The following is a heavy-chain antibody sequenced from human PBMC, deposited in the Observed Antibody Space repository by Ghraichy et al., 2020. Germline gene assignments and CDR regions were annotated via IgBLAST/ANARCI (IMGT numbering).Heavy chain of an antibody. J-gene: IGHJ4*02. Sequence: GESLNISCQASGYSFSTYWIGWFRQMPGKGPEWMGVIYPADSHTRYSPSFQGQVTISADKSISTAYLQWSSLKASDTAIYYCAGRIQVAGTLAHFDSWGQGTLVTVSS. D-gene: IGHD6-19*01. CDR3: AGRIQVAGTLAHFDS. V-gene: IGHV5-51*01. CDR1: GYSFSTYW. CDR2: IYPADSHT.